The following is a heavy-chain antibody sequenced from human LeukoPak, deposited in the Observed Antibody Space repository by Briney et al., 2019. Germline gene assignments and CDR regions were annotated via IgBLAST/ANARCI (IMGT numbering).Heavy chain of an antibody. CDR2: ISSSSSYI. CDR1: GSTFSSYS. J-gene: IGHJ3*02. V-gene: IGHV3-21*01. CDR3: ARDLKLYYDIPGAFDI. D-gene: IGHD3-9*01. Sequence: GGSLRLSCAASGSTFSSYSMNWVRQAPGKGLEWVSSISSSSSYIYYADSVKGRFTISRDNAKNSLYLQMNSLRAEDTAVYYCARDLKLYYDIPGAFDIWGQGTMVTVSS.